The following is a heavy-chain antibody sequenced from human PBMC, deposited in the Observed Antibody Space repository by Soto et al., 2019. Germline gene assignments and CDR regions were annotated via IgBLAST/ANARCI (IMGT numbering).Heavy chain of an antibody. CDR2: IYPGDSDT. J-gene: IGHJ6*02. Sequence: GESLKISCKVSGYSFTSYWIGWVRQMPGKGLEWMGIIYPGDSDTRYSPSFQGQVTISADKSISTAYLQWSSLKASDTAMYYCARSGHMVRGVIESNYGMDVWGQGTTVTVSS. D-gene: IGHD3-10*01. V-gene: IGHV5-51*01. CDR1: GYSFTSYW. CDR3: ARSGHMVRGVIESNYGMDV.